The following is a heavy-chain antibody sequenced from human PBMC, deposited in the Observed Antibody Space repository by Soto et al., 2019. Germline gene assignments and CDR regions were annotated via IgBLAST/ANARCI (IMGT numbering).Heavy chain of an antibody. CDR2: IKQDGSEK. CDR3: ARGPRRGYCSGGSCYQYYFDY. Sequence: QPGGSLRLSCAASGFTFSSYWMSWVRQAPGKGLEWVANIKQDGSEKYYVDSVKGRFTISRDNAKNSLYLQMNSLRAEDTAVYYCARGPRRGYCSGGSCYQYYFDYWGQGTLVTVSS. D-gene: IGHD2-15*01. V-gene: IGHV3-7*03. CDR1: GFTFSSYW. J-gene: IGHJ4*02.